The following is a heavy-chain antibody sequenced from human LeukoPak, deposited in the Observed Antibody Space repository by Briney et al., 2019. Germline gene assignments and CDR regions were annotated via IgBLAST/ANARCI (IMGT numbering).Heavy chain of an antibody. CDR1: SGSLRSYS. Sequence: SETLSLTCTVSSGSLRSYSWTWIRQPAGKGPEWIGRIFSSGSTNCNPSLKSRVTMSVDTSKNQFSLKLGSVTAADTAVYFCARGSREDSSGYYLFDSWGQGTLVTVSS. CDR3: ARGSREDSSGYYLFDS. V-gene: IGHV4-4*07. J-gene: IGHJ4*02. CDR2: IFSSGST. D-gene: IGHD3-22*01.